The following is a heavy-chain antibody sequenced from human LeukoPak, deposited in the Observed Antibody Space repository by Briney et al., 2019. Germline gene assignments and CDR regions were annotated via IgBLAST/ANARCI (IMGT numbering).Heavy chain of an antibody. J-gene: IGHJ6*02. CDR1: GFTFSSYA. D-gene: IGHD6-6*01. Sequence: QPGGSLRLSCAASGFTFSSYAMHWVRQAPGKGLEWVAVISYDGSNKYYADSVKGRFTISRDNSKNTLYLQMNSLRAEDTAVYYCAREFSSSSGGGYYYGMDVWGQGTTVTVSS. V-gene: IGHV3-30*04. CDR3: AREFSSSSGGGYYYGMDV. CDR2: ISYDGSNK.